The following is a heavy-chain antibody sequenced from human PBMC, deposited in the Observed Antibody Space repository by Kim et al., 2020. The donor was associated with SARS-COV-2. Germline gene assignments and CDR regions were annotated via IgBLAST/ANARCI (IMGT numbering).Heavy chain of an antibody. Sequence: GGSLRLSCAASGFTFSSYWMHWVRQAPGKGLVWVSRINSDGSSTSYADSVKGRFTISRDNAKNTLYLQMNSLRAEDTAVYYCARARYGSGSYYYYGMDVWGQGTTVTVSS. CDR2: INSDGSST. D-gene: IGHD3-10*01. V-gene: IGHV3-74*01. CDR1: GFTFSSYW. CDR3: ARARYGSGSYYYYGMDV. J-gene: IGHJ6*02.